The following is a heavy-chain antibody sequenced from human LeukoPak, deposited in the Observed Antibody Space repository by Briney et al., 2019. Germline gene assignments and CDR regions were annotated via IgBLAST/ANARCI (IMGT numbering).Heavy chain of an antibody. D-gene: IGHD1-26*01. V-gene: IGHV5-51*01. Sequence: GESLKISCQTSGYNFPIFWIGWVRQMPGTGLEWMAIIYPADSDTTYSPSFQGQVTISADKSTSTAYLQWSSVKASDSAIYYCARGRAWFDHWGQGTQVTVSS. CDR3: ARGRAWFDH. J-gene: IGHJ5*02. CDR2: IYPADSDT. CDR1: GYNFPIFW.